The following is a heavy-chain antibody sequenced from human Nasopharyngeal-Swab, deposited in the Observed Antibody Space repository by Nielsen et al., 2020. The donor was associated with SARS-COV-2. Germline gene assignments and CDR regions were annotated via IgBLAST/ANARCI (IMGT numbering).Heavy chain of an antibody. J-gene: IGHJ4*02. Sequence: GESLKISCAASGFTLSRYWMLWVRHAPGTGLVWVSRLHSDGSGTTYADSVRGRFTISRDNAKNTLYLQMNSLRAEDTAVYYCARGGDGYSMDYWGQGTLVTVSS. CDR3: ARGGDGYSMDY. CDR2: LHSDGSGT. V-gene: IGHV3-74*01. CDR1: GFTLSRYW. D-gene: IGHD5-24*01.